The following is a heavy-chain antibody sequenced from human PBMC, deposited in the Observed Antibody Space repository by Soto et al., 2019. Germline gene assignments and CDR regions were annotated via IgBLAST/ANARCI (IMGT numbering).Heavy chain of an antibody. CDR1: GFTFSSYG. Sequence: GGSLRLSCAASGFTFSSYGMHWVRQAPGKGLEWVAVIWYDGSNKYYADSVKGRFTISRDNAKNSLYLQMNSLRAEDTALYYCAKARRTFGGAAHLYFQHWGQGTLVNVSS. V-gene: IGHV3-33*03. CDR3: AKARRTFGGAAHLYFQH. CDR2: IWYDGSNK. D-gene: IGHD3-16*01. J-gene: IGHJ1*01.